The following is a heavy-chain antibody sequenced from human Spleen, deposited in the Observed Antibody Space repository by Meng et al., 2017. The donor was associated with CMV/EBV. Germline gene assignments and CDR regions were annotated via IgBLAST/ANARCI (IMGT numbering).Heavy chain of an antibody. J-gene: IGHJ6*02. CDR2: ISAYNGNT. CDR1: GYSFTTYD. CDR3: ARQYCSSTSCYRPKREDYYYYGMDV. V-gene: IGHV1-18*01. D-gene: IGHD2-2*01. Sequence: ASVKVSCKTSGYSFTTYDISWVRQAPGQGLEWMGWISAYNGNTNYAQKLQGRVTMTTDTSTSTAYMELRSLRSDDTAVYYCARQYCSSTSCYRPKREDYYYYGMDVWGQGTTVTVSS.